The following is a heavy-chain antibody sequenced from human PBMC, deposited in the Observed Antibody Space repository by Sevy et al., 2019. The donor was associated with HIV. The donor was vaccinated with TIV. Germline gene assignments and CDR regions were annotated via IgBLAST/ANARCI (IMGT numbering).Heavy chain of an antibody. Sequence: GRSLRLSCAASGFTFSNYNMTWVRQAPGKGLEWVSFISSSSGSIYYADSLKGRFTISRDNAKNSLYLQMNSLRAEDTAVYYCARDRDTIVKNKYYYYGMDVWGQGTTVTVSS. CDR3: ARDRDTIVKNKYYYYGMDV. CDR1: GFTFSNYN. CDR2: ISSSSGSI. D-gene: IGHD3-22*01. V-gene: IGHV3-21*01. J-gene: IGHJ6*02.